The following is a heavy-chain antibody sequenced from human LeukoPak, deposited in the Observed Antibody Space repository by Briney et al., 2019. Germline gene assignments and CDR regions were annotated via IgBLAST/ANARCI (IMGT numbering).Heavy chain of an antibody. CDR2: INPRGGST. CDR1: GYTFTSKY. J-gene: IGHJ4*02. Sequence: ASVKVSCKASGYTFTSKYIHWMRQAPGQGLEWMGVINPRGGSTSYAQNFQGRVTMTRDMSTSTVYMELSSLRSEDTAVYYCARDPKDDTSGYYYFDYWGQGTLVTVSS. V-gene: IGHV1-46*01. CDR3: ARDPKDDTSGYYYFDY. D-gene: IGHD3-22*01.